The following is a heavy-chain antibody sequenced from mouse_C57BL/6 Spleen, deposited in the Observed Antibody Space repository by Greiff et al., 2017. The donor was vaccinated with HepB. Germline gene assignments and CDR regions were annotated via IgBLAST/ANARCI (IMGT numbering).Heavy chain of an antibody. Sequence: VQLQQPGAELVMPGASVKLSCKASGYTFTSYWMHWVKQRPGQGLEWIGEIDPSDSYTNYNQKFKGKSTLTVDKSSSPAYMQLSSLTSEDSAVYYCGRYGAGTVGGGFDYWGQGTTLTVSS. D-gene: IGHD4-1*01. CDR1: GYTFTSYW. CDR3: GRYGAGTVGGGFDY. J-gene: IGHJ2*01. CDR2: IDPSDSYT. V-gene: IGHV1-69*01.